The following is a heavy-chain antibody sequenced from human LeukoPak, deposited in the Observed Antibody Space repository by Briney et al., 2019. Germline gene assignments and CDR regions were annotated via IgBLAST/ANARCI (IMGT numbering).Heavy chain of an antibody. V-gene: IGHV4-30-4*08. CDR1: GGSISSGDYY. Sequence: SETLSLTCTVSGGSISSGDYYWSCIRQPPGKGLEWIGYIYYSGSTYYNPSLKSRVTISVDTSKNQFSLKLSSVTAADTAVYYCARGIASNNFGYWGQGTLVTVSS. J-gene: IGHJ4*02. CDR3: ARGIASNNFGY. D-gene: IGHD6-13*01. CDR2: IYYSGST.